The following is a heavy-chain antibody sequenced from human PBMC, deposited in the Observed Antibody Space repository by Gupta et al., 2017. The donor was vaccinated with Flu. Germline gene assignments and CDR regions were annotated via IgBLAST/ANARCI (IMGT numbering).Heavy chain of an antibody. Sequence: EVQLVESGGGLVQPGGSLKLSCAAPGFTFSGSAMHWVRQASGKGLEWVGRIRSKANSYATAYAASVKGRFTISRDDSKNTAYLQMNSLKTEDTAVYYCTGHIPVAGIGYWGQGTLVTVSS. CDR2: IRSKANSYAT. J-gene: IGHJ4*02. D-gene: IGHD6-19*01. CDR1: GFTFSGSA. CDR3: TGHIPVAGIGY. V-gene: IGHV3-73*02.